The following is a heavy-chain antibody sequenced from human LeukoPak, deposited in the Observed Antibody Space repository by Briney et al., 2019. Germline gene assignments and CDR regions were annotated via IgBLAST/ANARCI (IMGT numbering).Heavy chain of an antibody. CDR3: ARVAGWGGYNEDAFDI. CDR1: GFRFSSYG. CDR2: MSHDGENQ. D-gene: IGHD5-24*01. J-gene: IGHJ3*02. Sequence: GGSLRLSCAASGFRFSSYGMHWVRQVPGKGLEWVAVMSHDGENQYHADSVKGRFTISRDNSKNTLYLQMNSLRVEDTAVYYCARVAGWGGYNEDAFDIWGQGTMVTVSS. V-gene: IGHV3-30*03.